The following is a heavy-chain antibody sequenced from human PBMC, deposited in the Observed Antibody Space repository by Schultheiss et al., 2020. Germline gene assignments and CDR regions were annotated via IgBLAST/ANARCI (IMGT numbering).Heavy chain of an antibody. CDR1: GFTFNDHY. CDR3: VRGVSYYYYYYGMDV. CDR2: ISGSSSYI. D-gene: IGHD3-10*01. V-gene: IGHV3-11*03. J-gene: IGHJ6*02. Sequence: GGSLRLSCKASGFTFNDHYMSWIRQAPGKGLEWVSFISGSSSYIYYADSVKGRFTISRDNAKNSLYLQMNSLRAEDTAVYYCVRGVSYYYYYYGMDVWGQGTTVTVSS.